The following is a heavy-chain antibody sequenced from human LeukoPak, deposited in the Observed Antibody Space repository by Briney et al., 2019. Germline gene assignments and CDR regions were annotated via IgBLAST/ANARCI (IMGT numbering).Heavy chain of an antibody. V-gene: IGHV3-30*03. Sequence: GRSLRLSCAASGFTFSTFGMHWVRQAPGKGLEWVAVISYDGSNKYYADSVKGRFTISRDNSQNTLYPQMNSLRLEDTAVYYCGRLMGGYDSYFYGMDVWGQGTTVTVSS. D-gene: IGHD5-12*01. J-gene: IGHJ6*02. CDR3: GRLMGGYDSYFYGMDV. CDR2: ISYDGSNK. CDR1: GFTFSTFG.